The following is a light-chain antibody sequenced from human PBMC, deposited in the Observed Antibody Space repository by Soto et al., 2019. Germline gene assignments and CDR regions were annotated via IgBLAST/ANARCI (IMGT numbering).Light chain of an antibody. Sequence: EIVLTQSPGTLSLSPGERATLSCRASQSVSSSYLAWYQQKPGQAPRLLIYGASSRATGIPDRFSGGGSGTDFTLTISRLDPEDFAVYYFQQYGSSPTFGQGTKVEIK. CDR3: QQYGSSPT. J-gene: IGKJ1*01. CDR1: QSVSSSY. V-gene: IGKV3-20*01. CDR2: GAS.